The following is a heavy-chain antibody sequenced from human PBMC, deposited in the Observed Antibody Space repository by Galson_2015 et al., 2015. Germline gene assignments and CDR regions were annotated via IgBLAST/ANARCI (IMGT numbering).Heavy chain of an antibody. J-gene: IGHJ3*01. CDR2: TYYRSKWYN. CDR3: ARDRPSFTATDAFDP. CDR1: GDSVSSNSAA. V-gene: IGHV6-1*01. D-gene: IGHD4-11*01. Sequence: CAISGDSVSSNSAAWNWIRQSPSRGLEWLGRTYYRSKWYNDYAVSVKSRITINPDTSKNQFSLQLKSVTPEDTAVYYCARDRPSFTATDAFDPWGQGTMAPVSS.